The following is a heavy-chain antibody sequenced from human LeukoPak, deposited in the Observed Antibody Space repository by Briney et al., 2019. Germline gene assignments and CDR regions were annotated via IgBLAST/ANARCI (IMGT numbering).Heavy chain of an antibody. CDR1: GFTFDDYA. D-gene: IGHD1-1*01. J-gene: IGHJ4*02. CDR3: AKGDSTGTLGAHFDY. V-gene: IGHV3-43D*04. CDR2: ISWDGGST. Sequence: GGSLRLSCAASGFTFDDYAMHWVRQAPGKGLEWVSLISWDGGSTYYEDSVKGRFTISRDNSKNSLYLQMNSLRADDTALYYCAKGDSTGTLGAHFDYWGQGTLVTVSS.